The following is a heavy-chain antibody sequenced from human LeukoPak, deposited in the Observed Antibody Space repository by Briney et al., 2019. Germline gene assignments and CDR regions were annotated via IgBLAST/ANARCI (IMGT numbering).Heavy chain of an antibody. CDR1: GYTFTNYG. Sequence: ASVKVSCKASGYTFTNYGITWVRHAPGQGLEWMGWISGNTGDTNYPQTFQDRVTMTIDTSTSTAYLELRSLRTDDTAIYYCARVGRTIVATMAYWGQGTQVTVSS. V-gene: IGHV1-18*01. CDR2: ISGNTGDT. J-gene: IGHJ1*01. CDR3: ARVGRTIVATMAY. D-gene: IGHD5-12*01.